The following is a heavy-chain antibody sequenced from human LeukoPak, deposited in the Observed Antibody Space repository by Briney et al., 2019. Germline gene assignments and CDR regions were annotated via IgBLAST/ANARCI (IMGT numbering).Heavy chain of an antibody. D-gene: IGHD3-22*01. Sequence: SQTLSLTCAISGDSVSSKSAAWNWIRQSPSRGLEWLGRTYFRSKWYNDSAVSMKSRITINPDTSKNQFSLQLNSATPDDTAVYHCASGRGTSGYYYLFEYWGQGTLVTVSS. V-gene: IGHV6-1*01. J-gene: IGHJ4*02. CDR3: ASGRGTSGYYYLFEY. CDR1: GDSVSSKSAA. CDR2: TYFRSKWYN.